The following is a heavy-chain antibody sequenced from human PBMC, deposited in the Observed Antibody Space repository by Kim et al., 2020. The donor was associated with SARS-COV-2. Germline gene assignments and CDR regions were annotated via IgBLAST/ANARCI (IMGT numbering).Heavy chain of an antibody. CDR1: GGTFSSYA. V-gene: IGHV1-69*13. CDR2: IIPIFGTA. Sequence: SVKVSCKASGGTFSSYAISWVRQAPGQGPEWMGGIIPIFGTANYAQKFQGRVTITADESTSTAYMELSSLRSEDTAVYYCARVDDYGDYELWFDPWGQGTLVTVSS. D-gene: IGHD4-17*01. J-gene: IGHJ5*02. CDR3: ARVDDYGDYELWFDP.